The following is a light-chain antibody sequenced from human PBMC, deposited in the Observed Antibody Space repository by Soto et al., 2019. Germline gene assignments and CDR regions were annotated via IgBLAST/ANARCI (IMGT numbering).Light chain of an antibody. V-gene: IGKV1-5*01. CDR3: QQYNSYSRT. CDR2: DAS. J-gene: IGKJ1*01. Sequence: DIQMTQSPSTLSASVGDRVTITCRASQSISSWLAWYQQKPGKAPKLLIYDASSLESGVPSRFSGSGSGTEFTLTISSLQPDDFATYYCQQYNSYSRTFGQETTVEIK. CDR1: QSISSW.